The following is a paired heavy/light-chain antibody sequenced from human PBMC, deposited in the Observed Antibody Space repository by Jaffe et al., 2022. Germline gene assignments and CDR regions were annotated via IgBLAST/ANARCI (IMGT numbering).Heavy chain of an antibody. CDR3: ARGQSRPSCSGGICNNWFDR. V-gene: IGHV3-7*01. D-gene: IGHD2-15*01. CDR1: GFTFGRHW. CDR2: LKEDGSEK. J-gene: IGHJ5*02. Sequence: EVQLVESGGGLVQPGGSLRLSCVGSGFTFGRHWMSWVRQASGKGLEWVANLKEDGSEKYYVESVKGRFTISRDNAKNSMYLQMNSLTAGDTAVYYCARGQSRPSCSGGICNNWFDRWGQGTRVTVSS.
Light chain of an antibody. V-gene: IGLV2-14*03. CDR3: SSYTTVNTVVV. CDR2: DVT. CDR1: SSDVGAYNL. Sequence: QSALTQPASVSGSPGQSITISCTGTSSDVGAYNLVSWYQQHPDKAPKLMIFDVTKRPSGVPDRFSGSKSGNTASMTISGLQAEDEADYYCSSYTTVNTVVVFGGGTRVTVL. J-gene: IGLJ2*01.